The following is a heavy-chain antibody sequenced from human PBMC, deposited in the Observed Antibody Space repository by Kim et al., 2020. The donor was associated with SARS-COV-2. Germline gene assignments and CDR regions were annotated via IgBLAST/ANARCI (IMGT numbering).Heavy chain of an antibody. Sequence: GGSLRLSCAASGLSFDDSAMNWVRQAPGKGLEWLAVISYGGRNKDYADSVKGRFTISRDNSKSTLFVQMNSLRVEDTGVYYCARGNYHESLSLSEFHNGMDFSGQGTTVTASS. CDR1: GLSFDDSA. CDR3: ARGNYHESLSLSEFHNGMDF. CDR2: ISYGGRNK. D-gene: IGHD3-22*01. V-gene: IGHV3-30-3*01. J-gene: IGHJ6*02.